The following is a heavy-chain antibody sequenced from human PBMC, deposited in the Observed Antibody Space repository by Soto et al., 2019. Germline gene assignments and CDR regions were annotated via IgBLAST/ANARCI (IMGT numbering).Heavy chain of an antibody. CDR2: ISSSSGTI. J-gene: IGHJ4*02. D-gene: IGHD5-18*01. CDR1: GFTFRSYS. V-gene: IGHV3-48*02. CDR3: ARNSGYSYGFFDY. Sequence: PGGSLRLSCAASGFTFRSYSMNWVRQAPGKGLEWVSYISSSSGTIYYADSVKGRFTISRDNAKNSLYLQMNSLRDEDTAVYYCARNSGYSYGFFDYWGQGTLVTVSS.